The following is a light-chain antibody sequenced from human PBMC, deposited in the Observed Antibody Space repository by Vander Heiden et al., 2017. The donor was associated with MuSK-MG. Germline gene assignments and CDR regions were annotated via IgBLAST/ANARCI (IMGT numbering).Light chain of an antibody. Sequence: DIQMTLSPSSLSASEGDRVTITCRASQGISSSLAWYQQKPGKAPNLLLYATSRLESGVPSRFSGSGSGTDYTLTISSLQPEDFATYYCQHNDSIPWTFGQGTKVEVK. CDR1: QGISSS. CDR2: ATS. V-gene: IGKV1-NL1*01. J-gene: IGKJ1*01. CDR3: QHNDSIPWT.